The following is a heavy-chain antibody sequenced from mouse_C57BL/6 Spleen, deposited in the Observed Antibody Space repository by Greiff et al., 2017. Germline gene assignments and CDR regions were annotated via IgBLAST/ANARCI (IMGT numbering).Heavy chain of an antibody. CDR2: IDPSDSYT. D-gene: IGHD6-1*01. CDR1: GYTFTSYW. Sequence: QVQLQQPGAELVMPGASVKLSCKASGYTFTSYWMHWVKQRPGQGLEWIGEIDPSDSYTNYNQKFKGKSTLTVDKSSSTAYMQLSSLTSEDSAVYYCARGSASYYLDYWGQGTTLTVSS. J-gene: IGHJ2*01. V-gene: IGHV1-69*01. CDR3: ARGSASYYLDY.